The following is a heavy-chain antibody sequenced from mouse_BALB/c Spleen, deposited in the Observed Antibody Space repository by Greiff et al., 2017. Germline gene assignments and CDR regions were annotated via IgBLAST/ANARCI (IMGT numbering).Heavy chain of an antibody. CDR3: ARRGYGNYVGAMDY. CDR2: ISNGGGST. Sequence: EVHLVESGGGLVQPGGSLKLSCAASGFTFSSYTMSWVRQTPEKRLEWVAYISNGGGSTYYPDTVKGRFTISRDNAKNTLYLQMSSLKSEDTAMYYCARRGYGNYVGAMDYWGQGTSVTVSP. CDR1: GFTFSSYT. J-gene: IGHJ4*01. D-gene: IGHD2-1*01. V-gene: IGHV5-12-2*01.